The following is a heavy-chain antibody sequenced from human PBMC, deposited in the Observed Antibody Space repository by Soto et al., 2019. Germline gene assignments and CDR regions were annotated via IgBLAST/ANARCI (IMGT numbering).Heavy chain of an antibody. Sequence: GGSLRLSCAASGYTFSSYVMTWVRQAPGKGLEWVSSISGVGTSKFYADSVKGRFNISRDNSKNILYLQMDSLRAEDTAVYYCTKDLVTTITTLGHWGQGTLVTVSS. CDR3: TKDLVTTITTLGH. J-gene: IGHJ4*02. D-gene: IGHD4-17*01. CDR2: ISGVGTSK. CDR1: GYTFSSYV. V-gene: IGHV3-23*01.